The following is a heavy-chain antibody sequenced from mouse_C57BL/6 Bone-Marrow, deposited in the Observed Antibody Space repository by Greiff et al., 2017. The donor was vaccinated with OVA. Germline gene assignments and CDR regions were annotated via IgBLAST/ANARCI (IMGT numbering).Heavy chain of an antibody. Sequence: EVKLVESGGGLVQPGGSLKLSCAASGIDFSSYCMSWVRRAPGKGLEWIGDINPDSSTIDYAPFVEDKFIISRDNAKNTQYLQMNKVRSEDTALYYCARVGYAMDYWGQGTSVTVSS. J-gene: IGHJ4*01. CDR3: ARVGYAMDY. CDR2: INPDSSTI. V-gene: IGHV4-1*01. CDR1: GIDFSSYC.